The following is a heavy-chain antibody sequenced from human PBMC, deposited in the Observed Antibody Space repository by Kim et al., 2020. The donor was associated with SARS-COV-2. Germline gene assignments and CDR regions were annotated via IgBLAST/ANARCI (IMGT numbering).Heavy chain of an antibody. V-gene: IGHV3-48*01. Sequence: RSSTTYYVDYVKGRFRLSRDNAKNSLYLQMNSLRAEDTAVYYCTTGGQGYWGQGTLVTVSS. J-gene: IGHJ4*02. CDR3: TTGGQGY. D-gene: IGHD5-12*01. CDR2: RSSTT.